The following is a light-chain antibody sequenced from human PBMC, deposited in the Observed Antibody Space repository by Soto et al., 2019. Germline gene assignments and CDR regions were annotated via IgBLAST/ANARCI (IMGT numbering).Light chain of an antibody. J-gene: IGLJ1*01. Sequence: QSVLTQPPSVSGAPGQRVTISCTGSSSNIGATYDVQWYQQLPGTAPKLLIYGNSNRPSGVPDRFSGSKSGTSASLAITGLQADDEADYYCQSYDSSLSAHDVFGTGTTLTVL. CDR1: SSNIGATYD. CDR3: QSYDSSLSAHDV. V-gene: IGLV1-40*01. CDR2: GNS.